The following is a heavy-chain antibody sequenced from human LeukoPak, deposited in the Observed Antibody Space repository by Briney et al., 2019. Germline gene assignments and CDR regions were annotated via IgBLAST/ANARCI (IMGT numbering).Heavy chain of an antibody. CDR1: GGTFSSYA. CDR2: IIPIFGTA. CDR3: ARGWITMIVVVESGAFDI. V-gene: IGHV1-69*06. Sequence: ASVKVSCKASGGTFSSYAISWVRQAPGQGLEWMGGIIPIFGTANYAQKFQGRVTITADKSTSTAYMELSSLRSEDTAVYYCARGWITMIVVVESGAFDIWGQGTMVTVSS. D-gene: IGHD3-22*01. J-gene: IGHJ3*02.